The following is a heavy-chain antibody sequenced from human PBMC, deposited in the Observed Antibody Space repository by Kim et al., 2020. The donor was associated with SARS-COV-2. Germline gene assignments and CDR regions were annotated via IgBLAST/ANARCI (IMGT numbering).Heavy chain of an antibody. CDR3: AGGAYGDVSFDY. J-gene: IGHJ4*02. Sequence: TKDGQKVQGRVIMTPDTSTNTAYMELWSLRSDDTAMYYCAGGAYGDVSFDYWGQGTLVTVSS. CDR2: T. D-gene: IGHD4-17*01. V-gene: IGHV1-18*01.